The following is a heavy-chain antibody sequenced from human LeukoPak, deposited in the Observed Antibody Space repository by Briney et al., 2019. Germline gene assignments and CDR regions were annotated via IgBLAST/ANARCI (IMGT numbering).Heavy chain of an antibody. CDR3: ARGGDGYNSDLDY. D-gene: IGHD5-24*01. Sequence: GGSLRLSCGASGFTFGTYWMHWVRQAPGKGLVWVSGINSDGGTTTYADSVKGRFTISRDNAKNSLYLQMNSLRAEDTAMYYCARGGDGYNSDLDYWGQGTLVTVSS. V-gene: IGHV3-74*01. J-gene: IGHJ4*02. CDR2: INSDGGTT. CDR1: GFTFGTYW.